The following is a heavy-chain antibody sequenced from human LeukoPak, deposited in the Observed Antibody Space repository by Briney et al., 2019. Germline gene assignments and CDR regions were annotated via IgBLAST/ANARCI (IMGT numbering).Heavy chain of an antibody. CDR1: GYTFTGYY. J-gene: IGHJ5*02. V-gene: IGHV1-2*02. Sequence: ASVKVSCKASGYTFTGYYMHWVRQAAGQGLEWMGWINPNSGGTNYEQKFQGRVTMTRETAISTAYMELSRLRSDATAVYYCARDQAAAGQDWFDPGGQGTLVTVSS. D-gene: IGHD6-13*01. CDR2: INPNSGGT. CDR3: ARDQAAAGQDWFDP.